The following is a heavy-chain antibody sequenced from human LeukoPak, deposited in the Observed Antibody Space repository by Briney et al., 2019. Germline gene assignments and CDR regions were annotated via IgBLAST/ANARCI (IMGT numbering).Heavy chain of an antibody. J-gene: IGHJ4*02. CDR2: IYYSGST. CDR1: GGSFNSHY. V-gene: IGHV4-59*11. Sequence: SETLSLTCTVSGGSFNSHYWNWIRQPPGKGLEWIGYIYYSGSTNYNPSLKSRVTISVDTSKNQFSLKLSSVTAADTAVYYCARDLGYYDSSGYSTYLGYWGQGTLVTVSS. CDR3: ARDLGYYDSSGYSTYLGY. D-gene: IGHD3-22*01.